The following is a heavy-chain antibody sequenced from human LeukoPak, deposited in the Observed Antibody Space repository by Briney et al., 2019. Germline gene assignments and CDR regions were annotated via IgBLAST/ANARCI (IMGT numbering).Heavy chain of an antibody. CDR2: IYYSGST. CDR1: GGSISSGDYY. J-gene: IGHJ5*02. Sequence: SETLSLTCTVSGGSISSGDYYWSWIRQPPGKGLEWIGHIYYSGSTYYNPSLKSRVTISVDTSKNQFSLKLSSVTAADTAVYYCARDRDGDQMGFDPWGQGTLVTVSS. CDR3: ARDRDGDQMGFDP. V-gene: IGHV4-30-4*08. D-gene: IGHD4-17*01.